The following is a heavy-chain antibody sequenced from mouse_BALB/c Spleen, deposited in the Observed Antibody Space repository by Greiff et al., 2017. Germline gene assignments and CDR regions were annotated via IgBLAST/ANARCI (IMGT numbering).Heavy chain of an antibody. V-gene: IGHV14-3*02. CDR2: IDPANGNT. D-gene: IGHD2-4*01. J-gene: IGHJ4*01. Sequence: VQLKQSGAELVKPGASVKLSCTASGFNIKDTYMHWVKQRPEQGLEWIGRIDPANGNTKYDPKFQGKATITADTSSNTAYLQLSSLTSEDTAVYYCAKEGIYYDYDGDYWGQGTSVTVSS. CDR3: AKEGIYYDYDGDY. CDR1: GFNIKDTY.